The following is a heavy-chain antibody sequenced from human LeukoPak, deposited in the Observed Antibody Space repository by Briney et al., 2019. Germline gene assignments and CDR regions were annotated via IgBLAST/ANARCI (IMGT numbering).Heavy chain of an antibody. J-gene: IGHJ5*02. D-gene: IGHD6-13*01. V-gene: IGHV3-48*04. CDR3: ASLSSSWYDNWFDP. Sequence: PGGSLRLSCAASGFAFRNYGMHWVRQAPGKGLEWVSYISSSSSTIYYADSVKGRFTISRDNAKNSLYLQMNSLRAEDTAVYYCASLSSSWYDNWFDPWGQGTLVTVSS. CDR2: ISSSSSTI. CDR1: GFAFRNYG.